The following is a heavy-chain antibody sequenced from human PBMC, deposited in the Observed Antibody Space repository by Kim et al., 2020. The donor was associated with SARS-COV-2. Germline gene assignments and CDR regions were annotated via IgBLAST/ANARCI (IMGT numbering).Heavy chain of an antibody. CDR1: GFTFSSYG. V-gene: IGHV3-33*01. D-gene: IGHD5-18*01. CDR2: IWYDGSNK. J-gene: IGHJ4*02. Sequence: GGSLRLSCAASGFTFSSYGMHWVRQAPGKGLEWVAVIWYDGSNKYYADSVKGRFTISRDNSKNTLYLQMNSLRAEDTAVYYCARTHTHRSYGPPDFDYWGQGTLVTVSS. CDR3: ARTHTHRSYGPPDFDY.